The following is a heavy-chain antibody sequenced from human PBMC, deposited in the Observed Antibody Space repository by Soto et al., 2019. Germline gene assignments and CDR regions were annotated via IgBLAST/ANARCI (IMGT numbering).Heavy chain of an antibody. CDR2: ISGSGGST. V-gene: IGHV3-23*01. J-gene: IGHJ4*02. CDR3: AKDCYYGSESDFDY. Sequence: GGSLRLSCAASGFTFSSYAMSWVRQAPGKGLEWVSAISGSGGSTYYADSVKGRCAISRDNSKNTLYLQRTSVRAEDTAVYYCAKDCYYGSESDFDYWGQGTLVTVSS. CDR1: GFTFSSYA. D-gene: IGHD3-10*01.